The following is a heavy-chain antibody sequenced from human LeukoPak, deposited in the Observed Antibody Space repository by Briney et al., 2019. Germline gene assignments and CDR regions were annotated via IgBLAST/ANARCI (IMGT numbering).Heavy chain of an antibody. D-gene: IGHD3-10*01. J-gene: IGHJ4*02. CDR2: IDPSGGGT. CDR1: GYTFTTYY. CDR3: ASLGSGSSPIIDFDY. Sequence: ASVKVSCRASGYTFTTYYMHWVRQAPGQGLEWMGIIDPSGGGTSYAQKFQGRVTMTRDTSTSTVYMELSSLRSEDTAVYYCASLGSGSSPIIDFDYWGQGTLVTVSP. V-gene: IGHV1-46*01.